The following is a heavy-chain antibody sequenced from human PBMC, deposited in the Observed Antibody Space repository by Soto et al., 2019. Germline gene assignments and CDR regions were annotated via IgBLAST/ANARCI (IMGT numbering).Heavy chain of an antibody. J-gene: IGHJ4*02. V-gene: IGHV3-72*01. CDR2: TRNKANSYTT. Sequence: PGGSLRLSCAASGFTFSDHYMDWVRQPPGKGLEWVGRTRNKANSYTTEYAASVKGRFTISRDDSKNSLYLQMNSLKTEDAAVYYCALLCTAVWGQGTLVTVSS. CDR3: ALLCTAV. D-gene: IGHD2-8*01. CDR1: GFTFSDHY.